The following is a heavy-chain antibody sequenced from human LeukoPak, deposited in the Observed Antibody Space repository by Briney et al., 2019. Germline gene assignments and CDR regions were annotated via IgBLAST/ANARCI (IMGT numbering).Heavy chain of an antibody. J-gene: IGHJ5*02. CDR2: IYPGDSDT. CDR3: ARRGYYGSGSYYNELWFDP. Sequence: PGESLKISCKGSGYSFTSYWIGWVRQMPGKGLEWMGIIYPGDSDTRHSPSFQGQVTISADKSISTAYLQWSSLKASDTAMYYCARRGYYGSGSYYNELWFDPWGQGTLVTVSS. CDR1: GYSFTSYW. D-gene: IGHD3-10*01. V-gene: IGHV5-51*01.